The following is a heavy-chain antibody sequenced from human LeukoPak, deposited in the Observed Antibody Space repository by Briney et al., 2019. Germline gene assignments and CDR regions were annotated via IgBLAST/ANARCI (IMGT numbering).Heavy chain of an antibody. Sequence: PGGSLRLSCAASGFTFSSYSMNWVRQAPGKGLEWVSSISSSSSYIYYADSMKGRFTISRDNAKNSLYLQMSSLRAEDTAVYFCAREILAPGKTHDYWGQGTLVTVSS. CDR3: AREILAPGKTHDY. CDR2: ISSSSSYI. CDR1: GFTFSSYS. J-gene: IGHJ4*02. V-gene: IGHV3-21*01.